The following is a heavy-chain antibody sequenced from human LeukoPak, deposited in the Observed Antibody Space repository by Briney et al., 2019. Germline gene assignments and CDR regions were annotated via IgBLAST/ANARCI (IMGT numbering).Heavy chain of an antibody. D-gene: IGHD6-13*01. V-gene: IGHV3-21*01. CDR3: AREDVYSSSWYGHYYYYYYMDA. CDR2: ISSSSSYI. Sequence: GGSLRLSCAASGFTFSSYSMNWVRQAPGKGLEWVSSISSSSSYIYYADSVKGRFTISRDNAKNSLYLQMNSLRAEDTAVYYCAREDVYSSSWYGHYYYYYYMDAWGKGTMVTISS. J-gene: IGHJ6*03. CDR1: GFTFSSYS.